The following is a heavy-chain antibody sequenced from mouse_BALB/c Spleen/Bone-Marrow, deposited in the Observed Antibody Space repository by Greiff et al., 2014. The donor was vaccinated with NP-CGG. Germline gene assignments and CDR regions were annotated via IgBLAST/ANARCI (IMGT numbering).Heavy chain of an antibody. CDR2: IWAGGST. CDR3: ARYYYGFLDY. CDR1: GFSLTSYG. D-gene: IGHD1-2*01. Sequence: QVQLKESGPGLVAPSQSLSITCTVSGFSLTSYGVHWVRRPPGKGLEWLGVIWAGGSTNYNSTLMSRLSISKDNSKSQVFLKMNSLQTDDTAMYYCARYYYGFLDYWGQGTTLTVSS. J-gene: IGHJ2*01. V-gene: IGHV2-9*02.